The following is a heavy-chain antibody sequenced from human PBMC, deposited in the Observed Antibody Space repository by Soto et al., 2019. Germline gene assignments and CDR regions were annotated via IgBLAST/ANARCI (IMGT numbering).Heavy chain of an antibody. Sequence: QITLKESGPTLVRPTQTLTLTCAFSGFSLSTSGVGVGWIRQPPGKALEWLAVIYWDDRKHYSPSLRSRLTITKAPSNTPAVLTKPPMAPLVPGTCFWAHKGPEAWPLVPWGQGTLVTVSS. CDR3: AHKGPEAWPLVP. V-gene: IGHV2-5*02. CDR2: IYWDDRK. J-gene: IGHJ5*02. CDR1: GFSLSTSGVG.